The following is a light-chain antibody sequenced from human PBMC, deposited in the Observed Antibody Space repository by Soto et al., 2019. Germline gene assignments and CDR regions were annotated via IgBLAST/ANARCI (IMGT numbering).Light chain of an antibody. CDR3: QSYDTRLSAYV. J-gene: IGLJ1*01. V-gene: IGLV1-40*01. CDR1: SSNIGAGYD. Sequence: QSALTQPPSVSGAPGQRVTISCTGSSSNIGAGYDVHWYQQVPGTAPKLLIYLRTNRPSGVPDRKSASKSGSSASLAITGLQAEDEGDYYCQSYDTRLSAYVFGTGTKLTVL. CDR2: LRT.